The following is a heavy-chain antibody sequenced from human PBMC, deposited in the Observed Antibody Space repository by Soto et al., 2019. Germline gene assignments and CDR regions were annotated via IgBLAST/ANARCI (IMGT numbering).Heavy chain of an antibody. Sequence: QVQLVQSGAEVKKPGASVKVSCKASGYIFSDYYMHWVRQAPGQGLECMGWINPNSGDTSYAQKFQGRVTVTGDPSISTAYMELSRLTSDDTAVYYCVRGRAVAGINDEAFDLWGQGTMVTVSS. J-gene: IGHJ3*01. CDR3: VRGRAVAGINDEAFDL. CDR1: GYIFSDYY. D-gene: IGHD6-19*01. CDR2: INPNSGDT. V-gene: IGHV1-2*02.